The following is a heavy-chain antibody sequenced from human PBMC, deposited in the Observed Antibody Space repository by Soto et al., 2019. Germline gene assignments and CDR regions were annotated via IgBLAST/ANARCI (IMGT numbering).Heavy chain of an antibody. J-gene: IGHJ6*02. CDR3: ARVKCSSTSCYTNYYYGMDV. CDR2: IWYDGSNK. CDR1: GFTFSSYG. D-gene: IGHD2-2*02. Sequence: GGSLRLSCAESGFTFSSYGMHWVRQAPSKGLEWVAVIWYDGSNKYYADSVKGRFTISRDNSKNTLYLQMNSLRAEDTAVYYCARVKCSSTSCYTNYYYGMDVWGQGTTVTVSS. V-gene: IGHV3-33*01.